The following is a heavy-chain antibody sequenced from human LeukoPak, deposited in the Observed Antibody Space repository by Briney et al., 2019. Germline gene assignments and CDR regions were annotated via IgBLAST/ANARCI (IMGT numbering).Heavy chain of an antibody. CDR3: ARVPVNIWENWFDP. J-gene: IGHJ5*02. V-gene: IGHV4-39*07. Sequence: PSETLSLTCTVSGGSISTSSYSWGWIRQPPGKGLEWIGTIYYTGSTNYNPSLKSRVTISVDTSKNQFSLKLNSGPAADTAVYYCARVPVNIWENWFDPWGQGTLVTVSS. D-gene: IGHD1-26*01. CDR2: IYYTGST. CDR1: GGSISTSSYS.